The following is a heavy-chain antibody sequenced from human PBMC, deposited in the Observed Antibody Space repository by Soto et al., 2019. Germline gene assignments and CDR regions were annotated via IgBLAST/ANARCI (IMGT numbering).Heavy chain of an antibody. J-gene: IGHJ3*02. D-gene: IGHD2-15*01. Sequence: PGGSLRLSCAASGFTFSSYSMNWVRQAPGKGLEWVSSISSSSSYIYYADSVKGRFTISRDNAKNSLYLQMNSLRAEDTAVYYCARGPYCSGGSCYSDAFDIWGQGTMVTVSS. CDR3: ARGPYCSGGSCYSDAFDI. CDR2: ISSSSSYI. CDR1: GFTFSSYS. V-gene: IGHV3-21*01.